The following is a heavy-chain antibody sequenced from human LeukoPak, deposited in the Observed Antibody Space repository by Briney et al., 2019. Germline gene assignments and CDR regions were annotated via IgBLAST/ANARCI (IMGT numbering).Heavy chain of an antibody. J-gene: IGHJ4*02. D-gene: IGHD1-26*01. CDR3: ARRQATAEYFEY. CDR2: IYPGDSDT. V-gene: IGHV5-51*01. Sequence: GESLKISCKGSGYSFSNYWIGWVRQMPGKGLEWMGVIYPGDSDTRYSPSFQGQVTISADKSISAAYLQWSSLRASDTAMYYCARRQATAEYFEYWGQGTLVTVSS. CDR1: GYSFSNYW.